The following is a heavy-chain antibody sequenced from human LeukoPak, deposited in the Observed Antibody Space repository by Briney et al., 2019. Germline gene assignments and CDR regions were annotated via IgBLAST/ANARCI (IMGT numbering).Heavy chain of an antibody. V-gene: IGHV3-11*01. CDR3: ARTWHYFGSGSYYKTLDH. D-gene: IGHD3-10*01. J-gene: IGHJ4*02. CDR1: GFTFDDYA. CDR2: ISSSGSTI. Sequence: PGGSLRLSCAASGFTFDDYAMHWVRQAPGKGLEWVSYISSSGSTINYADSVKGRFTISRDNAKNSLYLQMNSLRAEDTAVYYCARTWHYFGSGSYYKTLDHWGQGTLVTVSS.